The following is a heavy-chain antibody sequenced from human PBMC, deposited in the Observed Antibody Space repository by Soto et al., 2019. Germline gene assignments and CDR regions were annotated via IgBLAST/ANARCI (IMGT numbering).Heavy chain of an antibody. CDR1: GFTFSSYW. D-gene: IGHD3-10*01. CDR3: ASPSMVRVGAFDI. CDR2: INSDGSGT. Sequence: EVQLVESGGGLVQPGGSLRLSCAASGFTFSSYWMDWVRQAPGKGLVWVSRINSDGSGTSYADSVKGRFTISRDNAKSTLYLEMNSLRAEDTAVYYCASPSMVRVGAFDIWGQGTMVTVSS. V-gene: IGHV3-74*01. J-gene: IGHJ3*02.